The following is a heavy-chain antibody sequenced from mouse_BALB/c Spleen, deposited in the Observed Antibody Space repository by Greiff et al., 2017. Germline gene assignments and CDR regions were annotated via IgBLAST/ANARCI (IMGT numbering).Heavy chain of an antibody. CDR3: ARGGGNYLDY. J-gene: IGHJ2*01. CDR2: ISSGGST. CDR1: GFTFSSYA. V-gene: IGHV5-6-5*01. Sequence: DVHLVESGGGLVKPGGSLKLSCAASGFTFSSYAMSWVRQTPEKRLEWVASISSGGSTYYPDSVKGRFTISRDNARNILYLQMSSLRSEDTAMYYCARGGGNYLDYWGQGTTLTVSS.